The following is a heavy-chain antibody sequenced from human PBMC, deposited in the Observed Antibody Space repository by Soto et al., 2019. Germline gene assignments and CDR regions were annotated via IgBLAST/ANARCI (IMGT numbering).Heavy chain of an antibody. D-gene: IGHD2-2*01. J-gene: IGHJ3*02. CDR1: GFTFSSYA. Sequence: GGALRLSCAASGFTFSSYAMSWVRQAPGKGLEWVSAISGSGGSTYYADSVKGRFTISRDNSKNTLYLQMNSLRAEDTAVYYCAKSIVVVPAPNDAFDISGQGTMVPVSS. V-gene: IGHV3-23*01. CDR3: AKSIVVVPAPNDAFDI. CDR2: ISGSGGST.